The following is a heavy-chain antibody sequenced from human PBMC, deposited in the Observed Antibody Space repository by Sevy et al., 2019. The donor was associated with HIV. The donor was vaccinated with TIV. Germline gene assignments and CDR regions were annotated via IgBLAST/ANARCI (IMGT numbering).Heavy chain of an antibody. D-gene: IGHD3-3*01. CDR1: GFTFSSYA. CDR2: ISSNGGST. CDR3: VKVRVTIFGVVIITYYYCMDV. Sequence: GGSLRLSCSASGFTFSSYAMHWVRQAPGKGLEYVSAISSNGGSTYYADSVKGRFTISRDNSKNRLYLQMICLRAEDTAVYYCVKVRVTIFGVVIITYYYCMDVWGKGTTVTVSS. V-gene: IGHV3-64D*06. J-gene: IGHJ6*03.